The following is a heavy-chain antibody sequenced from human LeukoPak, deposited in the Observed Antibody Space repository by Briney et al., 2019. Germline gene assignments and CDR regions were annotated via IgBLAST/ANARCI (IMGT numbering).Heavy chain of an antibody. D-gene: IGHD3-22*01. V-gene: IGHV1-2*06. J-gene: IGHJ4*02. CDR1: GYTFTGYY. Sequence: ASVKVSCMASGYTFTGYYMHWVRQAPGQGLEWMGRINPNSGGTNYAQKFQGRVTMTRDTSISTAYMELSRLRSDDTAVYYCAKGGYDSSGYYYYWGQGTLVTVSS. CDR2: INPNSGGT. CDR3: AKGGYDSSGYYYY.